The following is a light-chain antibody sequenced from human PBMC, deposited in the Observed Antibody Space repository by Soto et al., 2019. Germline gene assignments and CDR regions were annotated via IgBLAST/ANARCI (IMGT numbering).Light chain of an antibody. J-gene: IGLJ2*01. Sequence: QSALTQPPSVSGSPGQSVTISCAGTSSDVGGYNRVSWYQQPPGTTPKLLIYDVTNRPSGVPDRFSGSRSGNTAYLSISGLQAEDEADYYCSSYTSSGTYVAFGGGIKLTVL. CDR2: DVT. V-gene: IGLV2-18*02. CDR3: SSYTSSGTYVA. CDR1: SSDVGGYNR.